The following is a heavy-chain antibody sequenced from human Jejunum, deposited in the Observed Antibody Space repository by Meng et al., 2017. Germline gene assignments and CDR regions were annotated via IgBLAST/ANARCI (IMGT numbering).Heavy chain of an antibody. D-gene: IGHD5-24*01. J-gene: IGHJ4*02. Sequence: GESLKISCTASGFTFGDYAMTWFRQAPGKGLEWVGSISWRTSGVTTEYAASVKGRFTISTDDSKIIAYLQMDSLKTEDTAVYYCSRWLQFTAFRCWGQGTLVTV. V-gene: IGHV3-49*03. CDR2: ISWRTSGVTT. CDR1: GFTFGDYA. CDR3: SRWLQFTAFRC.